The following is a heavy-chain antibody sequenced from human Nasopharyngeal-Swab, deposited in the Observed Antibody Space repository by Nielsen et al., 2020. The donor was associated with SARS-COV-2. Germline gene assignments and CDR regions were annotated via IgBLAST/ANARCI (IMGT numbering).Heavy chain of an antibody. CDR2: IYHSTNT. J-gene: IGHJ4*02. V-gene: IGHV4-30-2*01. CDR3: ASWLRPRHTLDY. Sequence: SQTLSLTCAVSGGSIDSDNYSWISIRQPPGKVLEWNGYIYHSTNTYYNPSLKSRVAISVDRSNNHFSLELSSVTAADTAVYYCASWLRPRHTLDYWGQGTLVTVSS. CDR1: GGSIDSDNYS. D-gene: IGHD5-12*01.